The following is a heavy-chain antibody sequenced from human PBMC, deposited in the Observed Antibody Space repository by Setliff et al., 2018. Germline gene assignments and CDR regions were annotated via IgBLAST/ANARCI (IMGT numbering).Heavy chain of an antibody. CDR3: ARGPRYSGSYYVNY. CDR2: VYSSGSP. Sequence: SETLSLTCNVSGASISGSAYYWGWIRQPPGKGLEWIGSVYSSGSPYYNPSLKSRVTISVDTSKNQFSLRLSSVTAADTAVYYCARGPRYSGSYYVNYWGQGTLVTVSS. CDR1: GASISGSAYY. V-gene: IGHV4-39*07. J-gene: IGHJ4*02. D-gene: IGHD1-26*01.